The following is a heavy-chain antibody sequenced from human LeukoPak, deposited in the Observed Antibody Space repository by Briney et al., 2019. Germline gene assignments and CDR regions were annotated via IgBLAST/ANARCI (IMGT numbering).Heavy chain of an antibody. CDR1: EFTFSSYS. V-gene: IGHV3-48*01. CDR2: ITNSGNSK. CDR3: AKDALSDSSGYHLDAFDI. Sequence: GGSLRLSCAASEFTFSSYSMNWVRQAPGKGLEWVSYITNSGNSKSYADSVKGRFTISRDNTKNSLYLQMNGLRAEDTAVYYCAKDALSDSSGYHLDAFDIWGQGTMVTVSS. J-gene: IGHJ3*02. D-gene: IGHD3-22*01.